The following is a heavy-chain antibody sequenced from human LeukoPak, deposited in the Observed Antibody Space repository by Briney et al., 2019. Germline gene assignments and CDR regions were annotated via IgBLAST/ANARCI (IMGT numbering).Heavy chain of an antibody. D-gene: IGHD4-17*01. CDR1: GFTFSSYA. CDR3: VNGFHDYGDSNFDY. Sequence: GGSLRLSCAASGFTFSSYAMSWVRQAPGKGLEWVAVISYDGSNKYYADSVKGRFTISRDNSKNTLYLQMNSLRAEDTAVYYCVNGFHDYGDSNFDYWGQGTLVTVSS. CDR2: ISYDGSNK. J-gene: IGHJ4*02. V-gene: IGHV3-30*18.